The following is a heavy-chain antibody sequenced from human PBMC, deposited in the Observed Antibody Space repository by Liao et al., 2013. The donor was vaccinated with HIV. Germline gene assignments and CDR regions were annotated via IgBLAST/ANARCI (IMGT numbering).Heavy chain of an antibody. V-gene: IGHV4-61*02. D-gene: IGHD5-18*01. CDR3: ARSADTSMVTGYYYYYMDV. J-gene: IGHJ6*03. Sequence: QVRLQESGPGLVKPSQTLSLTCTVSGGSISSGSYYWSWIRQPAGKGLEWIGRIYTSGSTNYNPSLNSRVTISVDTSKNQFSLKLSSVTAADTAVYYCARSADTSMVTGYYYYYMDVWGKGTTVTVSS. CDR1: GGSISSGSYY. CDR2: IYTSGST.